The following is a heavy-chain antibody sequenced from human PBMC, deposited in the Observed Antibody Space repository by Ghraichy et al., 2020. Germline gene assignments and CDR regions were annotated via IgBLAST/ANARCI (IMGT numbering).Heavy chain of an antibody. Sequence: SQALSLTCAVYGGSFSGYYWSWIRQPPGKGLEWIGEINHSGSTNYNPSLKSRVTISVDTSKNQFSLKLSSVTAADTAVYYCARDRVLRYFDWLSTTTAFDIWGQGTMVTVSS. J-gene: IGHJ3*02. CDR1: GGSFSGYY. V-gene: IGHV4-34*01. CDR3: ARDRVLRYFDWLSTTTAFDI. CDR2: INHSGST. D-gene: IGHD3-9*01.